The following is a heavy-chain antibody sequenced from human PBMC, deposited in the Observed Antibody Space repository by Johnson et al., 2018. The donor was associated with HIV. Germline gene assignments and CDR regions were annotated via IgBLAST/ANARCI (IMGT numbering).Heavy chain of an antibody. CDR2: IRYDGSNK. CDR3: AKGRLVGATTYDAFDI. D-gene: IGHD1-26*01. J-gene: IGHJ3*02. Sequence: GGSLRLSCAASGFTFSSYGMHWVRQAPGKGLEWVAFIRYDGSNKYYADSVKGRFTISRDNSKNTLYLQMNSLRAEDTAVYYCAKGRLVGATTYDAFDIWGQGTMVTVSS. V-gene: IGHV3-30*02. CDR1: GFTFSSYG.